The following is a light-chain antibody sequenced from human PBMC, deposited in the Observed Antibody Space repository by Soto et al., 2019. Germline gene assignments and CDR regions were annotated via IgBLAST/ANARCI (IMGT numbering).Light chain of an antibody. V-gene: IGKV3-20*01. Sequence: EIVLTQSPGILSLSPGERASLSCGASQSISSSFLAWYQQKPGQAPRLLIYGARTRATGVPDRFSASGSGTDFSLTISRLEPEDFAVYYCQQYGTSPWTFGQGTKVDI. J-gene: IGKJ1*01. CDR1: QSISSSF. CDR2: GAR. CDR3: QQYGTSPWT.